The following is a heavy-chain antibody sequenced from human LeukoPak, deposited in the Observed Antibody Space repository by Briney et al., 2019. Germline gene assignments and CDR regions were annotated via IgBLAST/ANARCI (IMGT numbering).Heavy chain of an antibody. CDR1: GYTFTGCY. CDR3: ASGSSLDGSSGWPTHYY. CDR2: INPNSGGT. J-gene: IGHJ4*02. Sequence: ASVKASCKASGYTFTGCYMHWVRQAPGQGLEWMGWINPNSGGTHYAQKFQGRVTMTRDTSISTAYMELSSLRSDDTALYYCASGSSLDGSSGWPTHYYWGQGALVTVSS. D-gene: IGHD6-19*01. V-gene: IGHV1-2*02.